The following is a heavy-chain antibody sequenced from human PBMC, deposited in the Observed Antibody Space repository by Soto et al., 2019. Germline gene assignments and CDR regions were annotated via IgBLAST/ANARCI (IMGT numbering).Heavy chain of an antibody. Sequence: SVKVSCKASRFDFGSFGIQFLRQTRGRGLEWIGWIVVVSGSTNYARQFQGRVAISRDMSSSTAYLDLYDLESDDTAVYFCSADHPHMAMGWPVWGR. CDR2: IVVVSGST. D-gene: IGHD1-26*01. V-gene: IGHV1-58*02. CDR1: RFDFGSFG. J-gene: IGHJ2*01. CDR3: SADHPHMAMGWPV.